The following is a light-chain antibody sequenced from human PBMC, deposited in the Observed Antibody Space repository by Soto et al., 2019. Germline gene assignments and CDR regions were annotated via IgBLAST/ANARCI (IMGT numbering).Light chain of an antibody. CDR2: DVT. J-gene: IGLJ1*01. Sequence: SVLTQAASGSGSPGQSIPISCTGTSSDVGGYNYVSWYQHHPGKAPKRIIYDVTNRPSGVSNPFSGSKSGNTASLTISGLQPEDEADYYCSSYTTSNTRQIVFGTGTKVTVL. CDR3: SSYTTSNTRQIV. CDR1: SSDVGGYNY. V-gene: IGLV2-14*03.